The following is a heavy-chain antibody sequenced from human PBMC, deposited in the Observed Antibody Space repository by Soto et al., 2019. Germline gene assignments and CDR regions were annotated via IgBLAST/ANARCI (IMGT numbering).Heavy chain of an antibody. CDR2: INPKSGGT. CDR1: GYTFTVYY. D-gene: IGHD1-26*01. CDR3: ARGGGSYPRFAY. J-gene: IGHJ4*02. V-gene: IGHV1-2*02. Sequence: ASVKVSCKASGYTFTVYYMHWVRQAPGQGLEWMGWINPKSGGTMYPQKFQGRVTMTWDTSISTAYMELRSLRSDDTAVYYCARGGGSYPRFAYWGQGTPVTFSS.